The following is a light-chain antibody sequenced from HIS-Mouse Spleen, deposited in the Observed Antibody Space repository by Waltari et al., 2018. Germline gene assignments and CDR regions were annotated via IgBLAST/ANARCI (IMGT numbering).Light chain of an antibody. Sequence: QSALTQPASVSGSPGQSITISCTGTSSDVGGYNYVSWYQQHPGKAPKLMIYEVSNRPSWVSNRFSGSKSGNTASLTISGLQAEDEADYYCSSYTSSSPYVVFGGGTKLTVL. J-gene: IGLJ2*01. V-gene: IGLV2-14*01. CDR2: EVS. CDR3: SSYTSSSPYVV. CDR1: SSDVGGYNY.